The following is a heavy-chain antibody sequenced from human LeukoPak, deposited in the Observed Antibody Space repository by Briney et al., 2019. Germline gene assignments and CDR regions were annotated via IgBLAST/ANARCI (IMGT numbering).Heavy chain of an antibody. V-gene: IGHV4-34*01. CDR3: ARGGLTLRGA. CDR2: INHSGST. D-gene: IGHD3-9*01. CDR1: GGSFSGHY. J-gene: IGHJ5*02. Sequence: SETLSLTCAVYGGSFSGHYWSWIRQPPGKGLEWIGEINHSGSTNYNPSLKSRVTISVDTSKNQFSLKLSSVTAADTAVYYCARGGLTLRGAWGQGTLVTVSS.